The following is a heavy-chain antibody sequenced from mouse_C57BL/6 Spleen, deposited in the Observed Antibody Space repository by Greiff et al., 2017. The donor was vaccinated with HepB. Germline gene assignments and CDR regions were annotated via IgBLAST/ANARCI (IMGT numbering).Heavy chain of an antibody. CDR1: GYTFTSYW. Sequence: VQLQQSGAELVKAGASVKMSCKASGYTFTSYWMHWVKQRLGQGLEWFADTNPTNGRTYYNEKFKSKATLTVDKSSSTAYILLSGPTFEDSAVYYCARIKKIVATYFDYWGQGTTLTVSS. CDR2: TNPTNGRT. D-gene: IGHD1-1*01. CDR3: ARIKKIVATYFDY. V-gene: IGHV1S81*02. J-gene: IGHJ2*01.